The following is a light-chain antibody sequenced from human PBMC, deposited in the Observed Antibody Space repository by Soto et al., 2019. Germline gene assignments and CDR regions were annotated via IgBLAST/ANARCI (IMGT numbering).Light chain of an antibody. V-gene: IGKV1-17*01. CDR1: QDIRNT. J-gene: IGKJ1*01. CDR2: AAS. Sequence: DIQMTQSPSSLSASIGDRVTITCRASQDIRNTLAWYQQKPGEAPKLLIFAASNLQSGVPSRFSGSGSGTEFTLTISSLQPEDFATYYCLQHNSYPWTFGQGTKVDIK. CDR3: LQHNSYPWT.